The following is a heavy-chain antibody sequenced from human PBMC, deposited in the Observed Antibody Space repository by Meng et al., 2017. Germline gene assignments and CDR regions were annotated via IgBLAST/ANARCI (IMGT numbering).Heavy chain of an antibody. D-gene: IGHD4/OR15-4a*01. CDR2: ICWNYDK. CDR1: GSSLSSCGVG. V-gene: IGHV2-5*01. Sequence: QITLKESAQTRVKPTQTRTLTGTFSGSSLSSCGVGVGWIPQPLGKALEWLTLICWNYDKRYRPSLKIRLTITKDTSKNQLVLTMTNMDPVDTATYYCAHCYGANFDYWGQGTLVTVSS. CDR3: AHCYGANFDY. J-gene: IGHJ4*02.